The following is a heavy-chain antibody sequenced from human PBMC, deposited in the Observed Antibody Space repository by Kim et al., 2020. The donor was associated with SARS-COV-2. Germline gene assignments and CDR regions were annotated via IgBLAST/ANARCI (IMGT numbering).Heavy chain of an antibody. Sequence: DTVKGRFTISRDNSKDSLYLQMNSLRTEDTALYYCAKDMGRGLRGSYQGYWGQGTLVTVSS. J-gene: IGHJ4*02. V-gene: IGHV3-43*01. CDR3: AKDMGRGLRGSYQGY. D-gene: IGHD1-26*01.